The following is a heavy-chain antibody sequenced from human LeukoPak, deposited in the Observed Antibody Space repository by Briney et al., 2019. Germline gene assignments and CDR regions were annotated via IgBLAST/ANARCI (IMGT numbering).Heavy chain of an antibody. V-gene: IGHV3-23*01. CDR2: ISDSGGNT. CDR1: GFTFNTYA. D-gene: IGHD6-6*01. J-gene: IGHJ4*02. Sequence: QTGGSLRLSCAASGFTFNTYAMSWVRQAPWERLQWVSGISDSGGNTYYADSVRGRFTISRDNSKNTLYLRMNSLRAEDTAVYYCARHRSSWLIDYWGQGTLVTVSS. CDR3: ARHRSSWLIDY.